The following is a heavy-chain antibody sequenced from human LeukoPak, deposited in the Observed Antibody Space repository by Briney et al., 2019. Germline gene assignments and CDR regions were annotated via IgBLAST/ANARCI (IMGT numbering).Heavy chain of an antibody. J-gene: IGHJ4*02. CDR1: GYSFSTCD. D-gene: IGHD1-1*01. V-gene: IGHV1-8*01. Sequence: ASVKVSCKASGYSFSTCDINWVGQATGQGLEWIGWMNPNSGNTGFAHKFQGRVTMTRETSINTAYMELNIMRSGDTATYYCTGALGSISHWGQGTLVTVSS. CDR2: MNPNSGNT. CDR3: TGALGSISH.